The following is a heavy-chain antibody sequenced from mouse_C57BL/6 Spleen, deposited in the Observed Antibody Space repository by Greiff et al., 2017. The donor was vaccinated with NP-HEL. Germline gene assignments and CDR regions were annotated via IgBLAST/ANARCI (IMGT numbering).Heavy chain of an antibody. CDR1: GYTFTDYY. J-gene: IGHJ4*01. V-gene: IGHV1-26*01. CDR3: ARRHYGSSRYYAMDY. CDR2: INPNNGGT. D-gene: IGHD1-1*01. Sequence: VQLQQSGPELVKPGASVKISCKASGYTFTDYYMNWVKQSHGKSLEWIGDINPNNGGTSYNQKFKGKATLTVDKSSSTAYMELRSLTSEDSAVYYCARRHYGSSRYYAMDYWGQGTSVTVSS.